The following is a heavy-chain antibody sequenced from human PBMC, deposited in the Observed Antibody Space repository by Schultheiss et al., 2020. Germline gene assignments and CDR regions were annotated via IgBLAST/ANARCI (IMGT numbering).Heavy chain of an antibody. D-gene: IGHD6-13*01. CDR3: AREAISSSWYRSWFDP. Sequence: SQTLSLTCTVSGDSIRTYYWSWIRQPPGKGLEWIGYIHYSVSTNSNPSHKSRLPISVDTSTNQLSLKLSSVTAADTAVYYCAREAISSSWYRSWFDPWGQGTLVTVYS. CDR1: GDSIRTYY. V-gene: IGHV4-59*12. CDR2: IHYSVST. J-gene: IGHJ5*02.